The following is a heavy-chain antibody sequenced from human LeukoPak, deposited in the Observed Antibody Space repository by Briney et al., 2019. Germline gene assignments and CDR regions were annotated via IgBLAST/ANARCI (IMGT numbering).Heavy chain of an antibody. CDR3: ASSPVEMATISFY. V-gene: IGHV1-69*05. Sequence: SAKVSCKASGGTFSSYAISWVRQAPGQGLEWMGGIIPIFGTANYAQKFQGRVTITTDESTSTAYMELSSLRSEDTAVYYCASSPVEMATISFYWGQGTLVTVSS. D-gene: IGHD5-24*01. CDR1: GGTFSSYA. CDR2: IIPIFGTA. J-gene: IGHJ4*02.